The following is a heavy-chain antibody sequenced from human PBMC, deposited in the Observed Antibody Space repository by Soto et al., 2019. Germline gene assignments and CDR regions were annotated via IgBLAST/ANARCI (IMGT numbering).Heavy chain of an antibody. CDR3: AKENTPPYFDY. J-gene: IGHJ4*02. D-gene: IGHD2-15*01. CDR2: IWYDGNRK. Sequence: GGSLRLSCTTSGFNLNDFGIHWVRQAPGKGLEWVALIWYDGNRKNYVDSVKGRFTISRDSSKNTVYLQMNSLRAEDTAVYYCAKENTPPYFDYWGRGTLVTVSS. CDR1: GFNLNDFG. V-gene: IGHV3-33*06.